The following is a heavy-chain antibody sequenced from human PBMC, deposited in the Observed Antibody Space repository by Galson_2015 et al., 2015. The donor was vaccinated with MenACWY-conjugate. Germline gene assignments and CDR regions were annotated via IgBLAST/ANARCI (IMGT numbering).Heavy chain of an antibody. Sequence: SLRLSCAASGFTFNTYVMNWVRQAPGKGLEWVSTISDAGGRIYYADSVKGRFTISRDNSRSTLFLQMNSLRADDTAVYFCARSGGMDVWGQGTTVTVSS. CDR2: ISDAGGRI. CDR1: GFTFNTYV. J-gene: IGHJ6*02. CDR3: ARSGGMDV. V-gene: IGHV3-23*01.